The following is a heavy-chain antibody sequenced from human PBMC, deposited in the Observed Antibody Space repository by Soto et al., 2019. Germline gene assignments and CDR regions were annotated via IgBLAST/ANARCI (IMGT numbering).Heavy chain of an antibody. CDR1: GGSLSDYF. CDR2: INHLGSI. Sequence: SETLSLTCVVSGGSLSDYFWSWIRQPPGMALEWIGEINHLGSITYNPSLKSRVTISVDTSTNQFSLKLSSVTAADTAVYYCAREQWLEPRGFDYWGQGTPVTVSS. V-gene: IGHV4-34*01. D-gene: IGHD6-19*01. CDR3: AREQWLEPRGFDY. J-gene: IGHJ4*02.